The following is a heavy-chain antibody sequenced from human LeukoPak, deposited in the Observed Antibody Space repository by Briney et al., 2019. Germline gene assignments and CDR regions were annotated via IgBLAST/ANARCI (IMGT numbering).Heavy chain of an antibody. J-gene: IGHJ6*02. CDR2: IYYSGST. Sequence: SETLSLTCTVSGGSISSYYWSWNRQPPGKGLEWIGYIYYSGSTNYNPSLKSRVTISVDTSKNQFSLKLSSVTAADTAVYYCARQTGTTRYGMDVWGQGTTVTVSS. CDR1: GGSISSYY. CDR3: ARQTGTTRYGMDV. V-gene: IGHV4-59*08. D-gene: IGHD1-7*01.